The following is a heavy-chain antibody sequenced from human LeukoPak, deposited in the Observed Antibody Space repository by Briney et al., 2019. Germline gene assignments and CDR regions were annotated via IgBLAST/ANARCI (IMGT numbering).Heavy chain of an antibody. CDR2: INTNTGNP. Sequence: ASVKVSCKASGYTFTSYAMNWVRQAPGQGLEWMGWINTNTGNPTYAQGFTGRFVFSLDTSVSTAYLQICSLKAEDTAVYHCARGVAGTRSGPSYYFDYWGQGTLVTVSS. CDR1: GYTFTSYA. J-gene: IGHJ4*02. V-gene: IGHV7-4-1*01. CDR3: ARGVAGTRSGPSYYFDY. D-gene: IGHD6-19*01.